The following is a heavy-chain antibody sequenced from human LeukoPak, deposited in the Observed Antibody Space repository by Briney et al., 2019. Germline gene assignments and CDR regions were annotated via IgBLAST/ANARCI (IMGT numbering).Heavy chain of an antibody. CDR2: IYSGGST. Sequence: AGGSLRLSCAASGFTVSSNYMSWVRQAPGKGLEWVSVIYSGGSTYYADSVKGRFTISRDNSKNTLYLQMNSLRAEDTAIYYCAKGERGLLWFGELFYYFDYWGQGTLVTVSS. CDR3: AKGERGLLWFGELFYYFDY. CDR1: GFTVSSNY. J-gene: IGHJ4*02. D-gene: IGHD3-10*01. V-gene: IGHV3-53*01.